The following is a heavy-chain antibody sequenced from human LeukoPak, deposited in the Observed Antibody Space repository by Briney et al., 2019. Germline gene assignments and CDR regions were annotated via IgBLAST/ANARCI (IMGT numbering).Heavy chain of an antibody. CDR3: AREDIVATIARYYYYGMDV. D-gene: IGHD5-12*01. CDR1: GFIVSSNY. CDR2: IYSGGST. V-gene: IGHV3-53*05. J-gene: IGHJ6*02. Sequence: GGSLRLSCAASGFIVSSNYMSWVRQAPGKGLEWVSVIYSGGSTYYADSVKGRFTISRDNSKNTLYLQMNSLRAEDTAVYYCAREDIVATIARYYYYGMDVWGQGTTVTVSS.